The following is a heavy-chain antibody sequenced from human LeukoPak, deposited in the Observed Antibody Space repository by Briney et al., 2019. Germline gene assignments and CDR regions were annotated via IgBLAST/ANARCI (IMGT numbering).Heavy chain of an antibody. Sequence: SVKVSCKASRGTFSSYAISWVRQAPGQGLEWMGRIIPILGIANYAQKFQGRVTNTADKSTSTAYMELSSLRSEETAVYYCAIGVAAAGTFWFVPWGEGALVTVSP. CDR2: IIPILGIA. D-gene: IGHD6-13*01. J-gene: IGHJ5*02. CDR3: AIGVAAAGTFWFVP. V-gene: IGHV1-69*04. CDR1: RGTFSSYA.